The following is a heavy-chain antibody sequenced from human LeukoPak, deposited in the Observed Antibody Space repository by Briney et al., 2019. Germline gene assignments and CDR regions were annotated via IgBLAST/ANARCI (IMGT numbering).Heavy chain of an antibody. V-gene: IGHV3-64*01. CDR2: ISSNGGST. CDR3: ARDNYDILTGYYDY. J-gene: IGHJ4*02. D-gene: IGHD3-9*01. Sequence: GGSLRLSCAASGFTFSSYAMPWVRQAPGKGLEYVSAISSNGGSTYYANSVKGRFTISRDNSKNTLYLQMGSLRAEDMAVYYCARDNYDILTGYYDYWGQGTLVTVSS. CDR1: GFTFSSYA.